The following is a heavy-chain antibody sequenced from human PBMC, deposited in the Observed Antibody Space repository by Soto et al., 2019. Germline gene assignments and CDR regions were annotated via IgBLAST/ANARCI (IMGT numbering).Heavy chain of an antibody. CDR3: ARDEGGYDILTGYYKAHHFDY. J-gene: IGHJ4*02. V-gene: IGHV1-18*01. D-gene: IGHD3-9*01. Sequence: QVQLVQSGAEVKKPGDSVKVSCSASGYTFTHFYITWVRQAPGQGLEWMGAISPHNFNTNFAQKFQGRATLTTDTSPSTAYMELRSLRSDDTAVYYCARDEGGYDILTGYYKAHHFDYWGQGVLVTVSS. CDR2: ISPHNFNT. CDR1: GYTFTHFY.